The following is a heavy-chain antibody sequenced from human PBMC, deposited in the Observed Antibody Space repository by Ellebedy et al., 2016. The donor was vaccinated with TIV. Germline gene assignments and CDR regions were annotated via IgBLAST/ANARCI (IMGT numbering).Heavy chain of an antibody. J-gene: IGHJ6*02. V-gene: IGHV4-59*12. CDR3: AKNLPVGFGMDV. D-gene: IGHD1-26*01. CDR2: IYYSGST. CDR1: GGSISSYY. Sequence: MPSETLSLTCTVSGGSISSYYWSWIRQPPGKGLEWIGYIYYSGSTNYNPSLKSRVTISVDTSKNQFSLDLTSVTAADTAVYYCAKNLPVGFGMDVWGQGTTVTVSS.